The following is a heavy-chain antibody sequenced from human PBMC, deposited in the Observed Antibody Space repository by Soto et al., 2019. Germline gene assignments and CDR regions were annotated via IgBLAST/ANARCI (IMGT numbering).Heavy chain of an antibody. Sequence: ASVKVSCKASGYTFTSYAMHWVRQAPGQRLEWMGWINAGNGNTKYSQKFQGRVTITRDTSASTAYMELSSLRSEDTAVYYCARDSVGNYVVDPWGQGPLVTVSS. CDR1: GYTFTSYA. CDR2: INAGNGNT. D-gene: IGHD4-4*01. CDR3: ARDSVGNYVVDP. J-gene: IGHJ5*02. V-gene: IGHV1-3*01.